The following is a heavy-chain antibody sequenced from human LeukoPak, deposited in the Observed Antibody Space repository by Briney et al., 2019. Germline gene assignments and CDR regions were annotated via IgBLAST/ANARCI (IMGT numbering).Heavy chain of an antibody. CDR2: IIPILGIA. D-gene: IGHD5-18*01. V-gene: IGHV1-69*04. Sequence: SVKVSCKASGGTFSSHAISWVRQAPGQGLEWMGRIIPILGIANYAQKFQGRVTITADKSTSTAYMELSSLRSEDTAVYYCARDLGYSYGTYYYYYGMDVWGQGTTVTVSS. CDR1: GGTFSSHA. CDR3: ARDLGYSYGTYYYYYGMDV. J-gene: IGHJ6*02.